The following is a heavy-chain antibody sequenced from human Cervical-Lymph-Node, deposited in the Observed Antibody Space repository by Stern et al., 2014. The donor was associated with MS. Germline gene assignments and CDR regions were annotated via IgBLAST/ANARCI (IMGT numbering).Heavy chain of an antibody. CDR3: ARHVQGFDY. Sequence: EVQLVESGAEVKKPGESLKISCKLSGYSFTIYYIAWVRHMPGKGLEWRGFIYPYDSDTTYRPSVQGQATISADTSITTAYLQWSSLRASDTAMYYCARHVQGFDYWGQGTLVTVSS. CDR1: GYSFTIYY. J-gene: IGHJ4*02. CDR2: IYPYDSDT. V-gene: IGHV5-51*01.